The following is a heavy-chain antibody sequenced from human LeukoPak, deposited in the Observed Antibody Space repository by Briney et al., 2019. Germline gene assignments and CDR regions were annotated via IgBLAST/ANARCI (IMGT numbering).Heavy chain of an antibody. CDR1: GFTFNRHW. CDR2: VNPDMSEK. CDR3: AGSGSFTWGAFDI. V-gene: IGHV3-7*01. Sequence: GGSLRLSCAASGFTFNRHWMTWVRQAPGKGLEWIANVNPDMSEKNYVESVKGRFTISRDKVKNSLYLQMNSLRAEDTAVYYCAGSGSFTWGAFDIWGQGTMVTVSS. J-gene: IGHJ3*02. D-gene: IGHD1-26*01.